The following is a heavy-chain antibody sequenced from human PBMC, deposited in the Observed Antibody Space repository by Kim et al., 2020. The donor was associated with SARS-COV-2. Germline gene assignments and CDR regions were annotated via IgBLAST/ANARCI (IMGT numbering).Heavy chain of an antibody. D-gene: IGHD6-13*01. Sequence: NAYRMRRVTISVDKSKNKFSLKLSSVTAADAAVYYCAGRGIAAAKGAFDIWGQGTMVTVSS. V-gene: IGHV4-4*02. J-gene: IGHJ3*02. CDR3: AGRGIAAAKGAFDI.